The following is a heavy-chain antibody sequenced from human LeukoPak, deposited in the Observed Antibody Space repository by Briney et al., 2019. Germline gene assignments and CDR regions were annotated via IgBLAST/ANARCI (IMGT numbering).Heavy chain of an antibody. CDR1: GGSISISNYY. J-gene: IGHJ6*03. V-gene: IGHV4-39*07. D-gene: IGHD1-20*01. CDR2: MSYSGRT. Sequence: PSETLSLTCTVSGGSISISNYYWGWIRQPPGKGLEWIGSMSYSGRTYYNPSLKTRVTVSLDTSKNQFSLKLSSVTAADTAVYYCAREVTGTTNYYYYYYMDVWGKGTTVTVSS. CDR3: AREVTGTTNYYYYYYMDV.